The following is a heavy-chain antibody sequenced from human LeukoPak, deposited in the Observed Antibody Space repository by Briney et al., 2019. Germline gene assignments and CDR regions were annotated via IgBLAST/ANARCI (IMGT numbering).Heavy chain of an antibody. D-gene: IGHD3-16*01. J-gene: IGHJ5*02. CDR1: GFTFSTYA. V-gene: IGHV3-30*18. Sequence: PGGSLRLSCAASGFTFSTYAMHWVRQAPGKGLEWVALISHDGSSKYYADSVKGRFTISRDNSKNTLYLQMNSLRAEDTAVYYCAKDLLGGKIVDAWGQGTLVTVSS. CDR2: ISHDGSSK. CDR3: AKDLLGGKIVDA.